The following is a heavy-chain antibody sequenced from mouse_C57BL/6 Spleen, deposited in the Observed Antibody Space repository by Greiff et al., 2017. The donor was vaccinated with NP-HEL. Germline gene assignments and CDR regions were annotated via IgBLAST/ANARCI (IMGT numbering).Heavy chain of an antibody. CDR3: AISGTTVVDYYAMDY. D-gene: IGHD1-1*01. CDR1: GYTFTSYW. J-gene: IGHJ4*01. V-gene: IGHV1-74*01. Sequence: QVQLKQPGAELVKPGASLKVSCKASGYTFTSYWMHWVKQRPGQGLAWIGRINPSDSDTNYNQKFKGKATLTVDKSSSTAYMQLSSLTSEDSAVYYCAISGTTVVDYYAMDYWGQGTAVTVSS. CDR2: INPSDSDT.